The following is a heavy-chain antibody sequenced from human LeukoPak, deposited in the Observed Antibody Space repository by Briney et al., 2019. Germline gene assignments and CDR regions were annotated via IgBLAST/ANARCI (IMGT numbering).Heavy chain of an antibody. CDR2: INWNGGST. J-gene: IGHJ4*02. CDR1: GSTFDDYG. D-gene: IGHD2-2*02. V-gene: IGHV3-20*04. CDR3: ARSLGVTGYCSSTSCYIDY. Sequence: GGSLRLSCAASGSTFDDYGMSWVRQAPGKGLEWVSGINWNGGSTGYADSVKGRFTISRDNAKNSLYLQMNSLRAEDTAVYYCARSLGVTGYCSSTSCYIDYWGQGTLVTVSS.